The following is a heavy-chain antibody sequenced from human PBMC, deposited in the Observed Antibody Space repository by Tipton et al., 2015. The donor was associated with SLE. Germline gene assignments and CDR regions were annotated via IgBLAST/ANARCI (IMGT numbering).Heavy chain of an antibody. CDR2: IYYSGST. J-gene: IGHJ1*01. CDR1: GGSISSHY. Sequence: TLSLTCTVSGGSISSHYWSWIRQPPGKGLEWIGYIYYSGSTNYNPSLKSRVTMSVDTSKNQFSLKLSSVTAADTAVYYCATGDLTEYFQHWGQGTLVTVSS. V-gene: IGHV4-59*11. D-gene: IGHD1-14*01. CDR3: ATGDLTEYFQH.